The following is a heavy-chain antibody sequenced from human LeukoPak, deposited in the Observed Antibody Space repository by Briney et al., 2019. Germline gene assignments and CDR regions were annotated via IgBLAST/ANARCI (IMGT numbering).Heavy chain of an antibody. D-gene: IGHD2-21*02. CDR3: ARGLGVVTAQSEQPKPRYFDL. Sequence: SETLSLTCSVSGDSISSGGYFWTWIRQHPGKGLEWIGYIYYTGSTYYNPSLQSRVTISVDTSKKQFTLKLSSVTAADTAVYYCARGLGVVTAQSEQPKPRYFDLWGRGTQVTVSS. CDR2: IYYTGST. V-gene: IGHV4-31*03. CDR1: GDSISSGGYF. J-gene: IGHJ2*01.